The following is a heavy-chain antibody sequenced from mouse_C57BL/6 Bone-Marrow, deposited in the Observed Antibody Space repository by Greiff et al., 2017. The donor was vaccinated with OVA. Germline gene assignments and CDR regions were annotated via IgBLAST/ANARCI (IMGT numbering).Heavy chain of an antibody. J-gene: IGHJ1*03. CDR2: ISNLAYSI. V-gene: IGHV5-15*04. CDR3: ARITTVVAHWYFDV. D-gene: IGHD1-1*01. CDR1: GFTFSDYG. Sequence: EVKLEESGGGLVQPGGSLKLSCAASGFTFSDYGMAWVRQAPRKGPEWVAFISNLAYSIYYADTVTGRFTISRENAKNTLYLEMSSLRSEDTAMYYCARITTVVAHWYFDVWGTGTTVTVSS.